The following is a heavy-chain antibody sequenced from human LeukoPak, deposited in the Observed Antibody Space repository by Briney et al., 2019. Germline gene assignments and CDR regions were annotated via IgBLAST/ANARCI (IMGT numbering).Heavy chain of an antibody. V-gene: IGHV3-23*01. CDR1: GFTFSSYA. CDR3: ARVSGSRNYYFGAFDI. Sequence: AGGSLRLSCAASGFTFSSYAMSWVRQAPGKGLEWVSAISGSGGSTYYADSVKGRFTISRDNAKNTLYLQMNSLRAEDTAMYYCARVSGSRNYYFGAFDIWGQGTMVTVSS. CDR2: ISGSGGST. D-gene: IGHD3-10*01. J-gene: IGHJ3*02.